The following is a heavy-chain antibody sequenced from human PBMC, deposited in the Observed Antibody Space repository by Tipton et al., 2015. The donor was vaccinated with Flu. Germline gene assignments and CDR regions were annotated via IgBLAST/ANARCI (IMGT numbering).Heavy chain of an antibody. J-gene: IGHJ4*02. CDR2: ISSSGSTI. D-gene: IGHD5-18*01. Sequence: SLRLSCAASGFTFSSYEMNWVRQAPGKGLEWVSYISSSGSTIYYADSVKGRFTISRDNAKNSLYLQMNSLRAEDTAVYYCARDKRTFLKDTAMVTSFDYWGQGTLVTVSS. CDR3: ARDKRTFLKDTAMVTSFDY. V-gene: IGHV3-48*03. CDR1: GFTFSSYE.